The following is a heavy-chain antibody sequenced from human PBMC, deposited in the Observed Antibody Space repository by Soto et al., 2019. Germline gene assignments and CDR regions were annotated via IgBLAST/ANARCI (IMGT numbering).Heavy chain of an antibody. CDR3: ARGQVGATSGGAFDI. V-gene: IGHV1-18*04. Sequence: GASVKVSCKASGYTFTSYGISWVRQAPGQGLEWMGWISAYNGNTNYAQKLQGRVTMTTDTSTSTAYMELRSLRSDDTAVYYCARGQVGATSGGAFDIWGQGTMVTVSS. CDR2: ISAYNGNT. J-gene: IGHJ3*02. CDR1: GYTFTSYG. D-gene: IGHD1-26*01.